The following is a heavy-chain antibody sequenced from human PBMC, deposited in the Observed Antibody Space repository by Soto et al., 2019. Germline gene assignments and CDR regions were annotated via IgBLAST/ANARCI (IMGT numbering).Heavy chain of an antibody. J-gene: IGHJ4*02. CDR2: ISDTGGDS. D-gene: IGHD6-19*01. CDR3: ARDREQWLVGYYFDY. CDR1: GFTFINYA. V-gene: IGHV3-23*01. Sequence: GGSLRLSCEASGFTFINYAMSWVRQSPGKGLEWVSSISDTGGDSYYADSVKGRFTISRDNSKDTLDLQMNSLRAEDTAVYYCARDREQWLVGYYFDYWGQGALVTVSS.